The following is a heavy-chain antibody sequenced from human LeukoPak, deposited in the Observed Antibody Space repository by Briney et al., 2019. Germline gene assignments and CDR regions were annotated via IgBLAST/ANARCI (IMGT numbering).Heavy chain of an antibody. D-gene: IGHD2-15*01. Sequence: SQTLSLTFAISGDSVSSNSAAWNWIRQSPSRGLEWLGRTYYRSKWYNVYATSVKSRLAIDPDTSKSQFSLQLDSVTPDDTAVYYCARESRGARITSYAFDIWGQGTMVTVSS. J-gene: IGHJ3*02. CDR2: TYYRSKWYN. CDR3: ARESRGARITSYAFDI. V-gene: IGHV6-1*01. CDR1: GDSVSSNSAA.